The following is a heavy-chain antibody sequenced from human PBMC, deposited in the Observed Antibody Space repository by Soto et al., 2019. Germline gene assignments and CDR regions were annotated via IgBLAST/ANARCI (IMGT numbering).Heavy chain of an antibody. CDR3: ARPRTVATTKGYDY. CDR1: GVTFSSYP. Sequence: SVKVSCKASGVTFSSYPISWVRQAPGQGLEWMGVIIPIFGTANFAQKLQGRVTITADESTSTAYMELSSLRSEDTAVYYCARPRTVATTKGYDYWGQGTLVTVSS. J-gene: IGHJ4*02. V-gene: IGHV1-69*13. CDR2: IIPIFGTA. D-gene: IGHD1-1*01.